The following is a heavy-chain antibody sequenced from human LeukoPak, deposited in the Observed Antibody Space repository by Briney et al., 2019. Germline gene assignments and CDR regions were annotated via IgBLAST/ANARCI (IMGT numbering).Heavy chain of an antibody. CDR1: GFTFSSYS. Sequence: GGSLRLSCAASGFTFSSYSMNWVRQAPGKGLEWVSSISSSSSYIYYADSVKGRFTISRDNAKNSLYLQMNSLRADDTAVYYCARSPTAINGYFDPWGQGTLVTVSS. V-gene: IGHV3-21*04. CDR2: ISSSSSYI. CDR3: ARSPTAINGYFDP. J-gene: IGHJ5*02. D-gene: IGHD2-2*01.